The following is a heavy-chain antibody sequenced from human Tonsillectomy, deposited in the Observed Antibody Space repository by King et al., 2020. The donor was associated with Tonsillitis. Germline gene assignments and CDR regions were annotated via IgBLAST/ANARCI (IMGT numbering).Heavy chain of an antibody. CDR3: ARPVSSGYYGV. D-gene: IGHD3-22*01. Sequence: HVQLVESGAEVKKPGASVKVSCKASGYAFTSYGISWVRQAPGQGLEWMGWISDYNGDTNYAQKFQGRVTLTTDTSTSTAYMELRSLRSDDTAVYYCARPVSSGYYGVWGQGTLVTVSS. CDR2: ISDYNGDT. V-gene: IGHV1-18*04. CDR1: GYAFTSYG. J-gene: IGHJ4*02.